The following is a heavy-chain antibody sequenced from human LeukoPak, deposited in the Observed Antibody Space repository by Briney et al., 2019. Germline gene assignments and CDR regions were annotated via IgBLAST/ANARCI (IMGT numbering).Heavy chain of an antibody. V-gene: IGHV4-39*07. CDR1: GGSISSANYY. Sequence: PSETLSLTCTVSGGSISSANYYWGWVRQPPGKGLEWIGNIYYSGNTYYNPSLKSRVTISVDMSKNHFSLKLTSVTAAETAVYYCARVCDILYYFDTSGEVGYLDLWGQGALVSVSS. J-gene: IGHJ5*02. D-gene: IGHD3-22*01. CDR3: ARVCDILYYFDTSGEVGYLDL. CDR2: IYYSGNT.